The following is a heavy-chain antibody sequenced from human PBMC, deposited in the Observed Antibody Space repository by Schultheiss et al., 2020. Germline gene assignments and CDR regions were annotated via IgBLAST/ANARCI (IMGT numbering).Heavy chain of an antibody. CDR1: GFTFSSYW. D-gene: IGHD5-12*01. Sequence: GGSLRLSCAASGFTFSSYWMSWVRQAPGKGLEWVAVIRNDGSNKYYADSVKGRFTISRDNAKNSLYLQMNSLRAEDTAVYYCARDLSATISTYYFDYWGQGTLVTVSS. CDR2: IRNDGSNK. CDR3: ARDLSATISTYYFDY. V-gene: IGHV3-33*08. J-gene: IGHJ4*02.